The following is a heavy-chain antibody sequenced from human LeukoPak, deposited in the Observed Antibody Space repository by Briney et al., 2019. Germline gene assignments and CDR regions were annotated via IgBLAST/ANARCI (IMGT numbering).Heavy chain of an antibody. CDR3: ARCIVVVLAASRCPFDY. Sequence: SETLSLTCAGYGGSFSGYYWSWIRQPPGKGLEWIGEIDHSGSTNYNPSLKSRVTISVDTSKNQFSLKLSSVTAADTAVYYCARCIVVVLAASRCPFDYWGQGTLVTVSS. J-gene: IGHJ4*02. V-gene: IGHV4-34*01. CDR2: IDHSGST. D-gene: IGHD2-2*01. CDR1: GGSFSGYY.